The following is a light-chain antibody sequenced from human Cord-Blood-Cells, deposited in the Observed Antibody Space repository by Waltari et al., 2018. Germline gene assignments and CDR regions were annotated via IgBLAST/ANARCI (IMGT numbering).Light chain of an antibody. CDR2: AAS. V-gene: IGKV1-39*01. CDR1: QSISSY. Sequence: DIQMTQSPSSLSASVGDRVTITCRASQSISSYLHWYQQKPGKAPKLLIYAASRLQSGVPSRFSGSGSGTDFTRTISSLQPEDFATYYCQQSYSTPFTFGPGTKVDIK. J-gene: IGKJ3*01. CDR3: QQSYSTPFT.